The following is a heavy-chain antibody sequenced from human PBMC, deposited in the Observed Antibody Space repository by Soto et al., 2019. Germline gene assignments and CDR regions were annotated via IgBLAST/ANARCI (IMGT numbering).Heavy chain of an antibody. V-gene: IGHV3-33*01. CDR1: GFTFSSYG. CDR3: ARDFAYFDS. Sequence: SLRLSCAASGFTFSSYGMHWVRQAPGKGLEWVAVIWYDGSNKYYADSVKGRFTISRDNSKNTLYLQMNSLRAEDTAVYFCARDFAYFDSWGQGTPVTVSS. D-gene: IGHD3-3*01. CDR2: IWYDGSNK. J-gene: IGHJ4*02.